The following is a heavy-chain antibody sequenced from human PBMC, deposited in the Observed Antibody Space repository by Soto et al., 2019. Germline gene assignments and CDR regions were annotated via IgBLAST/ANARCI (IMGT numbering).Heavy chain of an antibody. CDR1: GFTFSSYG. CDR2: ISNDGTNN. D-gene: IGHD2-2*01. CDR3: AKNQRGVPAARYYYYYGMEV. J-gene: IGHJ6*02. Sequence: QVQLVESGGGLVQPGRSLRLSCAASGFTFSSYGMHWVRQAPGKGLEWVAVISNDGTNNYYADSEKGRVTISRDNSKNKLYQQMNSLRAEGKAVYYCAKNQRGVPAARYYYYYGMEVWGQGNTVTVSS. V-gene: IGHV3-30*18.